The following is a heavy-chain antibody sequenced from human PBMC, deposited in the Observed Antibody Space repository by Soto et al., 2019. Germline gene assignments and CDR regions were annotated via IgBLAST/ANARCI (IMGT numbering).Heavy chain of an antibody. V-gene: IGHV4-61*05. D-gene: IGHD6-19*01. J-gene: IGHJ4*02. CDR2: IYYSGST. CDR1: GGSISSSSYY. CDR3: ARVHSSGFDY. Sequence: SETLSLTCTVSGGSISSSSYYWGWIRQPPGKGLEWIGYIYYSGSTNYNPSLKSRVTVSIDTSKNQFSLKLRSVTAADTAVYYCARVHSSGFDYWGQGTLVTVSS.